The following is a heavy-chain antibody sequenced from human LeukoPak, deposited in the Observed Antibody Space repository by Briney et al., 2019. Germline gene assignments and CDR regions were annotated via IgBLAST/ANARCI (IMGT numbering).Heavy chain of an antibody. CDR3: ARGISHYYYYGMDV. Sequence: PGGSLRLSCAASGFXFSSYEINWVRQAPGKGLEWVSYISSSGSTIYYADSVKGRFTISRDNAKNSLYLQMNSLRAEDTAVYYCARGISHYYYYGMDVWGQGTTVTVSS. J-gene: IGHJ6*02. CDR2: ISSSGSTI. V-gene: IGHV3-48*03. CDR1: GFXFSSYE.